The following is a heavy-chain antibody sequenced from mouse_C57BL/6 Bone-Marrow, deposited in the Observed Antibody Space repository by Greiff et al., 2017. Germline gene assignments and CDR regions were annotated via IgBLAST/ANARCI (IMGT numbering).Heavy chain of an antibody. CDR3: ARGLLITTVVADWYFDV. CDR2: IFPGSGST. J-gene: IGHJ1*03. V-gene: IGHV1-75*01. D-gene: IGHD1-1*01. CDR1: GYTFTDYY. Sequence: SGPELVKPGASVKISCKASGYTFTDYYINWVKQRPGQGLEWIGWIFPGSGSTYYNEKFKGKATLTVDKSSSTAYMLLSSLTSEDSAVYFCARGLLITTVVADWYFDVWGTGTTVTVSS.